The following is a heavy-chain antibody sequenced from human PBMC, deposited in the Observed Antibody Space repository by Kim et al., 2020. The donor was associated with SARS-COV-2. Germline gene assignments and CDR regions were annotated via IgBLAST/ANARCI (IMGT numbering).Heavy chain of an antibody. D-gene: IGHD3-3*01. CDR1: GFTFSGSV. CDR3: ATEQLYDYWTGYTPY. CDR2: VRSKANSYAT. Sequence: GGSLRLSCAASGFTFSGSVMNWFRQASGKGLEWVGRVRSKANSYATQYATSVNGRFTISRDDSSNTAYLQMNTLITEDTAVYYCATEQLYDYWTGYTPYWGQGTLVTVSA. V-gene: IGHV3-73*01. J-gene: IGHJ4*02.